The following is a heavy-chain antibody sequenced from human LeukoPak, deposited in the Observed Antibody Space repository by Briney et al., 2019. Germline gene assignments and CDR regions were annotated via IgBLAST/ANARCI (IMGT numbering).Heavy chain of an antibody. CDR2: IYYSGST. CDR3: AVRSYGKDAFDI. D-gene: IGHD4-17*01. J-gene: IGHJ3*02. CDR1: GGPISSGGYY. V-gene: IGHV4-31*03. Sequence: SETLSLTCTVSGGPISSGGYYWSWIRQHPGKGLEWIGYIYYSGSTYYNPSLKSRVTISVDTSKNQFSLKLSSVTAADTAVYYCAVRSYGKDAFDIWGQGTMVTVSS.